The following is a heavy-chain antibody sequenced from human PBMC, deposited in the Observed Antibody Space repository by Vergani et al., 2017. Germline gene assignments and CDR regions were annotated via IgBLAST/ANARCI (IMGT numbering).Heavy chain of an antibody. J-gene: IGHJ4*01. Sequence: QEQLVESGGGMVQPGSSLRLSCAASDSTFRRYYYHWVRQVPGKGLEWVALISSDGSDKFYADSVKGRFTISRDNYKNTLSLKLSGLRPDDTAIYYCVKEKIDLGSYFFDSWGHGILVTVSS. D-gene: IGHD2/OR15-2a*01. CDR1: DSTFRRYY. CDR2: ISSDGSDK. CDR3: VKEKIDLGSYFFDS. V-gene: IGHV3-30-3*01.